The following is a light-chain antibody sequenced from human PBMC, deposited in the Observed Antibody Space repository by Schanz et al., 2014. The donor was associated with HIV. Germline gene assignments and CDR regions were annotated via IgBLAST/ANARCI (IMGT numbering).Light chain of an antibody. J-gene: IGKJ1*01. CDR2: GAS. CDR1: QSLSSN. Sequence: EIVMTQSAATLSVSPGERVTLSCRASQSLSSNLAWYQQKPGQAPRLLISGASTRATGIPDRFSGSGSGTDFTLTISRLEPEDFAVYYCQQYSSSPRTFGQGTKVEIK. V-gene: IGKV3D-15*01. CDR3: QQYSSSPRT.